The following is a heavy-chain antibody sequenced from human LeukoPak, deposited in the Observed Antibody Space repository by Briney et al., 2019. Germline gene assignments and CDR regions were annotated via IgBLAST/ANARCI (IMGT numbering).Heavy chain of an antibody. CDR2: ISNDGSYK. CDR1: GFTFSHYG. V-gene: IGHV3-30*18. J-gene: IGHJ4*02. CDR3: AKVSPSGFDY. D-gene: IGHD3-10*01. Sequence: GGSLRLSCAASGFTFSHYGMHWVRQAPGKGLEWVAVISNDGSYKDYVNSVKGRFTISRDNSKNTLYLQMNSLTIEDTAVYYCAKVSPSGFDYWGQGILVTVSS.